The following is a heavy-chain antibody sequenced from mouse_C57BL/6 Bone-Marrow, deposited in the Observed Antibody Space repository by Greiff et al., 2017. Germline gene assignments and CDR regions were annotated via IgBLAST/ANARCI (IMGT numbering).Heavy chain of an antibody. J-gene: IGHJ1*03. V-gene: IGHV1-80*01. D-gene: IGHD1-1*01. Sequence: VQLQQSGAELVKPGASVKISCKASGYAFSGYWMNWVKQRPGKGLEWIGQIYPGDGGTSYNGKFKGKATLTVDKSSSTAYMQLSSLTSEDSAVYFCAGGGYGSSDWYFDVWGTGTTVTVSS. CDR3: AGGGYGSSDWYFDV. CDR1: GYAFSGYW. CDR2: IYPGDGGT.